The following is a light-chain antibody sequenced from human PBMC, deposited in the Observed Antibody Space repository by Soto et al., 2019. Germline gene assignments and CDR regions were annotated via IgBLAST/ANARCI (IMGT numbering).Light chain of an antibody. Sequence: EIVLTQSPATLSLSPGERATLSCRASQSIRSTYLAWYQQKPGQPPRLLIYAASKRQSGVPDRFSGGGSETDFTLSISSLEPEDFAVYYCQQYSGSVTFGGGTKVDIK. CDR1: QSIRSTY. J-gene: IGKJ4*01. CDR3: QQYSGSVT. V-gene: IGKV3-20*01. CDR2: AAS.